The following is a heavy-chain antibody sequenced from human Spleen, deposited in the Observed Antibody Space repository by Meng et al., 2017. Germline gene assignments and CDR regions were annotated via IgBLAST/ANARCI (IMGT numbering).Heavy chain of an antibody. CDR1: GGSFSDYY. D-gene: IGHD1-26*01. J-gene: IGHJ3*02. CDR2: IYYSGST. V-gene: IGHV4-34*11. CDR3: ARVDGLLGDAFDI. Sequence: QVRLQQWGAGLLKPSETLSLTCVVSGGSFSDYYWSWIRQPPGKGLEWIGYIYYSGSTNYNPSLKSRVTISVDTSKNQFSLKLSSVTAADTAVYYCARVDGLLGDAFDIWGQGTMVTVSS.